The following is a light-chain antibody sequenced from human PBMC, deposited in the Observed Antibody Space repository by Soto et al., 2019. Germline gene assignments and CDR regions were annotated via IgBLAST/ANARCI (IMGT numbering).Light chain of an antibody. Sequence: EIVLTQSPGTLSLSPGERATLSCRASQSVSSSYLAWYQQKPGQAPRLLIHGASSKATGIPDSFSGSGSATDFTPTISRLQPEDFAVYYCQEYGRSPLTFGPGTKVDIK. J-gene: IGKJ3*01. CDR2: GAS. CDR3: QEYGRSPLT. CDR1: QSVSSSY. V-gene: IGKV3-20*01.